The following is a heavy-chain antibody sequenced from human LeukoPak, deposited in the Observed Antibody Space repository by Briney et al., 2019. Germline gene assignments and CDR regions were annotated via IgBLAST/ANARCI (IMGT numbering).Heavy chain of an antibody. V-gene: IGHV3-7*01. CDR3: TRDRARAEDD. J-gene: IGHJ4*02. CDR1: GFTYSGHW. CDR2: INQGGSDK. D-gene: IGHD1-14*01. Sequence: PGGSLTLSCAAYGFTYSGHWMSYPRHAPEEGLEWGANINQGGSDKYYVDSVTGRFTISNDHATNLLDLQINGLSGHGPVVHYCTRDRARAEDDWGQGTLVTVSS.